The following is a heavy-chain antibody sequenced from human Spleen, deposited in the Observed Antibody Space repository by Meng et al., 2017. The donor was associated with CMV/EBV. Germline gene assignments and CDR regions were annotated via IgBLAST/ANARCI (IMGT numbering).Heavy chain of an antibody. CDR3: VRDGYSPQYFQH. Sequence: ASVKVSCKVSGYIFTELSIHWVRQAPGKGLEWMGWVMPILNMTNYAQKFQDRVTITADKFTATVYMELRSLRPDDTAMYFCVRDGYSPQYFQHWGQGARVTVSS. D-gene: IGHD2-15*01. J-gene: IGHJ1*01. CDR1: GYIFTELS. V-gene: IGHV1-24*01. CDR2: VMPILNMT.